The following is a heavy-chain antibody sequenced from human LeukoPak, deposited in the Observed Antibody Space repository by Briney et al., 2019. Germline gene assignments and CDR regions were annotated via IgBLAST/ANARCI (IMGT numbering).Heavy chain of an antibody. J-gene: IGHJ4*02. Sequence: SETLSLTCTVSGGSISSHYWSWIRQPPRKGLEWIGYIYYSGSTNYNPSLKSRVTISVDTSKNQFSLKLSSVTAADTAVYYCARVKVDGYNIDYWGQGTLVTVSS. V-gene: IGHV4-59*11. CDR3: ARVKVDGYNIDY. CDR1: GGSISSHY. D-gene: IGHD5-24*01. CDR2: IYYSGST.